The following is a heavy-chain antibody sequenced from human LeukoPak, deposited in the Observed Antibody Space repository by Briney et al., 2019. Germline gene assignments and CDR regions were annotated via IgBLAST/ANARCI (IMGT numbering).Heavy chain of an antibody. D-gene: IGHD1-26*01. CDR2: IYYSGST. CDR1: GGSISSYY. J-gene: IGHJ4*02. CDR3: ARVAHSGSLDY. Sequence: SETLSFTCTVSGGSISSYYWSWIRQPPGKGLEWIGYIYYSGSTNYNPSLKSRVTISVDTSKNQFSLKLSSVTAADTAVYYCARVAHSGSLDYWGQGTLVTVSS. V-gene: IGHV4-59*01.